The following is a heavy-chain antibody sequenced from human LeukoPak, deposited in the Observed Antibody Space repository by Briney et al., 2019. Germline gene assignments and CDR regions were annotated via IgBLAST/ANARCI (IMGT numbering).Heavy chain of an antibody. D-gene: IGHD4-11*01. CDR2: IYPSGNT. CDR3: ARDRGYSNYVADY. V-gene: IGHV4-61*02. J-gene: IGHJ4*02. Sequence: SETLSLTCTVSGGSITSGSYYWSWIRQPAGKGLEWIGRIYPSGNTNYNPSLESRVTISIDTSKNQFSLKLSSVTAADTAVYFCARDRGYSNYVADYWGQGTLVTVSS. CDR1: GGSITSGSYY.